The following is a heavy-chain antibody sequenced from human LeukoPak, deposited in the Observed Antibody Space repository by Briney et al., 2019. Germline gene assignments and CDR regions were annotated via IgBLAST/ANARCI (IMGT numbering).Heavy chain of an antibody. CDR2: INPNTGGT. D-gene: IGHD5-24*01. CDR3: ARVGDGLNDAFDV. V-gene: IGHV1-2*06. J-gene: IGHJ3*01. Sequence: ASVKVSCKASGYTFTSYGISWVRQAPGQGLEWMGRINPNTGGTNSAQKFQGRVTMTRDTSITTAYMELSRLRSDDTAVYYCARVGDGLNDAFDVWGQGTLVTVSS. CDR1: GYTFTSYG.